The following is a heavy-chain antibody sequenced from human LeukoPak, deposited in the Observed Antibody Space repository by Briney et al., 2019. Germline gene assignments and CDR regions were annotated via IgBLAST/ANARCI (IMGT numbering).Heavy chain of an antibody. CDR2: IKQDGSEK. CDR3: VRLGKGLDY. CDR1: GFTFSSYG. J-gene: IGHJ4*02. V-gene: IGHV3-7*01. Sequence: QTGGTLRLSCAASGFTFSSYGMSWVRQAPGKGLEWVANIKQDGSEKYYVDSVKGRFTISRDNAKNSLYLQMNSLRAEDTAVYYCVRLGKGLDYWGQGTLVTVSS.